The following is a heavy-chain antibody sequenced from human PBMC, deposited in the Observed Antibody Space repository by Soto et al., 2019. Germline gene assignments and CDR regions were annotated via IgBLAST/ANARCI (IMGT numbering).Heavy chain of an antibody. D-gene: IGHD3-10*01. CDR3: AITHLTFGEHHY. CDR2: MNPNSGNT. Sequence: QVQLVQSGAEVKKPGGSVKVSCKASGYTFTSYDINWVRQATGQGLEWMGWMNPNSGNTGYAQKFQGRVTMTRNTSISTAYMELSSLRSEDTAVYYCAITHLTFGEHHYWGQGTLVTVSS. V-gene: IGHV1-8*01. CDR1: GYTFTSYD. J-gene: IGHJ4*02.